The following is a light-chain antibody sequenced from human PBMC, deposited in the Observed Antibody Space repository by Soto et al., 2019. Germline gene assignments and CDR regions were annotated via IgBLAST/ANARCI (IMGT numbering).Light chain of an antibody. Sequence: QSVLTQPPSVSAAPGQTVTISCSGGSSNIGNNYVSWYQQLLGTAPKLLIYENNKRPSGIPDRFSGSKSGTSATLGITGLQTGDEADYYCGTWDSSLSGGVFGGGTKLTVL. CDR2: ENN. CDR3: GTWDSSLSGGV. CDR1: SSNIGNNY. V-gene: IGLV1-51*02. J-gene: IGLJ3*02.